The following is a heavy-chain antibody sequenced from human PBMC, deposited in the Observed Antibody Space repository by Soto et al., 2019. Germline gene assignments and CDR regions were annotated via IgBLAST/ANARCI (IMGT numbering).Heavy chain of an antibody. CDR2: ISGSGGSK. J-gene: IGHJ4*02. CDR3: AKDQGSSWYEIDY. V-gene: IGHV3-23*01. Sequence: EVQLLESGGGLVQPGGSLRLSCAASGFTFSNYAVPWVRQAPGKGLGWVSTISGSGGSKYYADSVKGRFTISRDNSKNTLYLQMNSLRAEDTAVYYCAKDQGSSWYEIDYWGQGTLVTVSS. D-gene: IGHD6-13*01. CDR1: GFTFSNYA.